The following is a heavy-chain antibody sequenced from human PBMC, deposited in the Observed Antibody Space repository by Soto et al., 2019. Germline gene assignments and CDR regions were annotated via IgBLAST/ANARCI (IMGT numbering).Heavy chain of an antibody. CDR2: INPNSGGT. D-gene: IGHD3-3*01. Sequence: ASVKVSCKDSGYTFTSYGSSWVRQATGQGLEWMGWINPNSGGTNYAQKFQGWVTMTRDTSISTAYMELSRLRSDDTAVYYCARARGYDFWSGWDVWGQGTTVTVSS. CDR3: ARARGYDFWSGWDV. CDR1: GYTFTSYG. J-gene: IGHJ6*02. V-gene: IGHV1-2*04.